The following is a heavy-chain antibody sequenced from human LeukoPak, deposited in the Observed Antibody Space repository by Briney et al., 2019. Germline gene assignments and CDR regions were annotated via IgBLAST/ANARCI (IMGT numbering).Heavy chain of an antibody. Sequence: ASVTVSCKTSGYTFNDYFMHWVRQAPGQELEWMGWINPNSGSTKHAQRFQGRVTMTRDTSISTAYMEVSRLRSDDSAVYYCARGGDTDFAFDIWGKGTMVTVSS. J-gene: IGHJ3*02. CDR3: ARGGDTDFAFDI. D-gene: IGHD5-18*01. CDR1: GYTFNDYF. V-gene: IGHV1-2*02. CDR2: INPNSGST.